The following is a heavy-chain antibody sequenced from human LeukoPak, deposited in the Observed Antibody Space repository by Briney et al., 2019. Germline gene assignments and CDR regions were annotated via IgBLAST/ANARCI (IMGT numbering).Heavy chain of an antibody. CDR3: AKCGSGWSHFDY. CDR2: ISISGTNT. CDR1: GFTLSNYA. Sequence: QPGGSLRLSCAASGFTLSNYAMTWVRQAPGKGLQWVSTISISGTNTYYADSVKGRFTISRDNSKNTLYLQMNSLRAEDTAVYYCAKCGSGWSHFDYWGERTVVIVS. D-gene: IGHD6-19*01. V-gene: IGHV3-23*01. J-gene: IGHJ4*02.